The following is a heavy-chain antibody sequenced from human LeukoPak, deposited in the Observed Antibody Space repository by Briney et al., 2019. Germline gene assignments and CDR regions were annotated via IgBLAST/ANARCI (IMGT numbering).Heavy chain of an antibody. J-gene: IGHJ5*02. CDR2: IYYSGST. D-gene: IGHD1-26*01. V-gene: IGHV4-59*08. CDR3: ARSYEDLLNRFDP. CDR1: GGSISSYY. Sequence: SETLSLTCTVSGGSISSYYWSWIRQPPGKGLEWIGYIYYSGSTNYNPSLKSRVTISVDTSKNQFSLKLSSVTAADTAVYYCARSYEDLLNRFDPWGQGTLVTVSS.